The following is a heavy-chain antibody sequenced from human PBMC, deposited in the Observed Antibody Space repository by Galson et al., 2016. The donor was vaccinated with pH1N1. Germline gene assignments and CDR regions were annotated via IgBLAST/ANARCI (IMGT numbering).Heavy chain of an antibody. V-gene: IGHV1-69*08. CDR1: GGPFSSYT. J-gene: IGHJ3*02. CDR2: IAPVLRTA. CDR3: ARDRRVRVWGADSFDI. Sequence: SVKVSCKASGGPFSSYTISWVRQAPGQGLEWVGRIAPVLRTATYAQKFQGRITITADKSTNTVYMQLSSLRSDDTAVYYCARDRRVRVWGADSFDIWGQGTMVTVSS. D-gene: IGHD3-10*01.